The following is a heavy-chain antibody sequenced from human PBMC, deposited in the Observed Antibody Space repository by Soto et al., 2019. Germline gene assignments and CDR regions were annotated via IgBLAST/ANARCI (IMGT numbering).Heavy chain of an antibody. D-gene: IGHD2-2*01. V-gene: IGHV4-34*01. CDR1: GGSFSGNY. CDR3: ARGRISSTSPLGY. Sequence: QVQLQQWGAGLLKPSETLSLTCAVYGGSFSGNYWSWIRQTPGKGLEWIGEINHSGSTNYNPSLKSRVPISVDTSKKQFSMKMRSVTAADRAVYYCARGRISSTSPLGYWGQGTLVTVSS. J-gene: IGHJ4*02. CDR2: INHSGST.